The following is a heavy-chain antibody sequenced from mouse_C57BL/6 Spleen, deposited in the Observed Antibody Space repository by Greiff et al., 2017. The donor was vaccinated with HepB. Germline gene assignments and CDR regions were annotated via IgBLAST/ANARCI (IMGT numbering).Heavy chain of an antibody. Sequence: EVQLQESEGGLVQPGSSMKLSCTASGFTFSDYYMAWVRQVPEKGLEWVANINYDGSSTYYLDSLKSRFIISRDNAKDILYLQMSSLKSEDTATYYCAREHYGSSPYAMDYWGQGTSVTVSS. CDR2: INYDGSST. CDR3: AREHYGSSPYAMDY. V-gene: IGHV5-16*01. J-gene: IGHJ4*01. D-gene: IGHD1-1*01. CDR1: GFTFSDYY.